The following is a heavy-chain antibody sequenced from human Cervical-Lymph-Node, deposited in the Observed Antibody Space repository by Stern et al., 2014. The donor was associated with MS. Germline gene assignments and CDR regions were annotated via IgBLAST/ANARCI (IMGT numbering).Heavy chain of an antibody. V-gene: IGHV1-2*02. Sequence: QVQLMQSGAEVKKPGASVKVSCKASEYIFTDYYMHWVRQAPGQGLEWMGKVNPKSGGTNYAQKFLGRGTMTRDTSNRTHFMETSGLRSDDTAVYYCARPANGDGDYAFFDFWGQGTLVTVSS. CDR1: EYIFTDYY. CDR3: ARPANGDGDYAFFDF. J-gene: IGHJ4*02. D-gene: IGHD4-17*01. CDR2: VNPKSGGT.